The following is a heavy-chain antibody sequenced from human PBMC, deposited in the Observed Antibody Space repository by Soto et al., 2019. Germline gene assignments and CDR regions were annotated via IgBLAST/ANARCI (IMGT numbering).Heavy chain of an antibody. CDR1: GFSVSNYE. CDR3: ARENYGDAFDF. J-gene: IGHJ4*02. Sequence: GGSLRLSCAASGFSVSNYEMNWVRQAPGKGLEWVSYINSGGTSIKYGDSVKGRFTISRDNARNSLHLQMNSLRDEDTAVYYCARENYGDAFDFWGQGTVVTVSS. CDR2: INSGGTSI. D-gene: IGHD4-17*01. V-gene: IGHV3-48*03.